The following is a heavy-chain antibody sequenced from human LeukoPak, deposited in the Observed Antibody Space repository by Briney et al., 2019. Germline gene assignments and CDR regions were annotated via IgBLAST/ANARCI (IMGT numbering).Heavy chain of an antibody. V-gene: IGHV4-30-4*01. D-gene: IGHD6-19*01. CDR1: GGSISSGDYY. J-gene: IGHJ2*01. CDR3: ARAAVAAIYWYFDL. CDR2: IYYSGST. Sequence: PSQTLSLTCTVSGGSISSGDYYWSWIRQPPGKGLEWIGYIYYSGSTYYNPSFKSRVTISVDTSKNQFSLKLSSVTAADTAVYYCARAAVAAIYWYFDLWGRGTLVTVSS.